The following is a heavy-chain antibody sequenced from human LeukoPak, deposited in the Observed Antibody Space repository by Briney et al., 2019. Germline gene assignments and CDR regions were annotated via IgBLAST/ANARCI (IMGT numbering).Heavy chain of an antibody. CDR1: GFTFSSYW. D-gene: IGHD3-16*01. CDR3: ARGGGLDV. V-gene: IGHV3-7*03. CDR2: INHNGNVN. J-gene: IGHJ6*02. Sequence: GGSLRLSCAASGFTFSSYWMNWARQAPGKGLEWVASINHNGNVNYYVDSVEGRFTISRDNAKNSLYLQMSNLRAEDTAVYFCARGGGLDVWGQGATVTVSS.